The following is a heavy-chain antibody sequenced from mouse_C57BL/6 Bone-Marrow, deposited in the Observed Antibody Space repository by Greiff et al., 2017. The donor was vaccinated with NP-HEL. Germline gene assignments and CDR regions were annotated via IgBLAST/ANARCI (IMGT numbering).Heavy chain of an antibody. Sequence: EVKLLESGGGLVQPGGSLKLSCAASGFTFSDYYMYWVRQTPEKRLEWVAYISNGGGSTYYPDTVKGRFTISRANAKNTLYLQMSRLKAEDTAMYYCARRSAGPYAMDYWGQGTSVTVSS. J-gene: IGHJ4*01. D-gene: IGHD4-1*01. V-gene: IGHV5-12*01. CDR1: GFTFSDYY. CDR2: ISNGGGST. CDR3: ARRSAGPYAMDY.